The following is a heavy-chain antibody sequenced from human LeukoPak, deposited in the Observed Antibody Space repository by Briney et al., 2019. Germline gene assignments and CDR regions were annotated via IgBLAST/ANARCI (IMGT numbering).Heavy chain of an antibody. J-gene: IGHJ4*02. D-gene: IGHD6-19*01. Sequence: PSETLPLTCTVSGGSISSYYWSWIRQPPGKGLEWIGYIYYSGSTNYNPSLKSRVTISVDTSKNQFSLKLSSVTAADTAVYYCARVGSSGWYYFDYWGQGTLVTVSS. V-gene: IGHV4-59*01. CDR1: GGSISSYY. CDR2: IYYSGST. CDR3: ARVGSSGWYYFDY.